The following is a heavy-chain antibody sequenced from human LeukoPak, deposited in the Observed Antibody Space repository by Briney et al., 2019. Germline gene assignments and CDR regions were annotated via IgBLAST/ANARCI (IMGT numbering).Heavy chain of an antibody. J-gene: IGHJ4*02. V-gene: IGHV3-21*01. CDR2: ISSSSSYI. Sequence: GGSLRLSCAASGFTFSSYSMNWVRQAPGKGLEWVSSISSSSSYIYYADSVKGRFTISRDNAKNSLYLQMNSLRAEDTAVYYCVRHHSSGWYYDDYWGQGTLVTVSS. CDR3: VRHHSSGWYYDDY. D-gene: IGHD6-19*01. CDR1: GFTFSSYS.